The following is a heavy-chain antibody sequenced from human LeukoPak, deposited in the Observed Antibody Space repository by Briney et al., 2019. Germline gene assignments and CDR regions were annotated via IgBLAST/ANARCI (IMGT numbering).Heavy chain of an antibody. CDR3: ARDLTFTYA. CDR1: GFTFSSYS. Sequence: GGSLRLSCVASGFTFSSYSMNWVRQAPGKGLEWVSSISSSSSYIYYADSVKGRFTISRDSAKNSLYLQMNSLGVEDTAVYYCARDLTFTYAWGQGTLVTVSS. CDR2: ISSSSSYI. D-gene: IGHD3-16*01. V-gene: IGHV3-21*01. J-gene: IGHJ5*02.